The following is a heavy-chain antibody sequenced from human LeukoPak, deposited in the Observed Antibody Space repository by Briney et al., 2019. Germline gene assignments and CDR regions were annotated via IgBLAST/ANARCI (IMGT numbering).Heavy chain of an antibody. V-gene: IGHV1-2*02. CDR1: GYTLSAFY. CDR2: INPNSGGA. D-gene: IGHD3-16*02. J-gene: IGHJ4*02. Sequence: ASVKVSCKASGYTLSAFYMHWVRQVPGQGLEWMGWINPNSGGAHSAEKFQGRVTFTRDTSISTVYMELNGLTSDDTAVYYCAREVYRFFRWVFDLWGQGTLVTVSS. CDR3: AREVYRFFRWVFDL.